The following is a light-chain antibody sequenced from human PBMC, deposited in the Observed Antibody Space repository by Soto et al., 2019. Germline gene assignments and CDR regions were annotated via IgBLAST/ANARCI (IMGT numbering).Light chain of an antibody. CDR2: GAS. CDR1: QSVNSN. CDR3: QQYNDWPLT. V-gene: IGKV3-15*01. Sequence: EKVMTQSPAALSVSPGERATLSCRASQSVNSNLAWDRRKPGQAPRLLLYGASTRATGIPARFSGSASGTEFTLTISSLQSEDSAVYYCQQYNDWPLTFGGGTKVEIK. J-gene: IGKJ4*01.